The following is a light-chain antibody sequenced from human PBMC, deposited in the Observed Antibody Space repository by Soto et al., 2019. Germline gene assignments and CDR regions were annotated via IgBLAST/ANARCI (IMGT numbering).Light chain of an antibody. V-gene: IGLV2-23*01. CDR3: CSYEGSSTPLV. CDR1: SSDVGSYNL. J-gene: IGLJ1*01. Sequence: QSALTQPASVSGSPGQSITISCTGTSSDVGSYNLVSWYQQHPGKAPKLMIYEGSKRPSGVSNRFSGSKSGNTASLTISGLQAEDEADYYCCSYEGSSTPLVFGTGTKLTVL. CDR2: EGS.